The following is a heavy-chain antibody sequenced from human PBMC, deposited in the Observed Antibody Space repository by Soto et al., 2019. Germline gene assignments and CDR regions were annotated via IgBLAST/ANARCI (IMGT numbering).Heavy chain of an antibody. CDR1: GFTFSSYA. J-gene: IGHJ3*02. CDR2: ISGSGGST. CDR3: ARSYSSSWYGDAFDI. V-gene: IGHV3-23*01. Sequence: GGSLRLSCAASGFTFSSYAMSWVRQAPGKGLEWVSVISGSGGSTYYADLVKGRFTISRDDAKNSLYLQMNSLRAEDTAVYYCARSYSSSWYGDAFDIWGQGTMVTVSS. D-gene: IGHD6-13*01.